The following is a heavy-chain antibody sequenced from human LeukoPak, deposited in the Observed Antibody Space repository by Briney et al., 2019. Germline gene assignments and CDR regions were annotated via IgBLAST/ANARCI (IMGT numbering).Heavy chain of an antibody. CDR2: VYYSGST. J-gene: IGHJ4*02. D-gene: IGHD2-2*01. V-gene: IGHV4-31*03. CDR3: ARAPVVPAALFDY. CDR1: GGSISSGGYY. Sequence: SETLSLTCTVSGGSISSGGYYWSWIRQHPGKGLEWIGYVYYSGSTYYNPSLKSRVTISVDTSKNQFSLKLSSVTAADTAVYYCARAPVVPAALFDYWGQGTLVTVSS.